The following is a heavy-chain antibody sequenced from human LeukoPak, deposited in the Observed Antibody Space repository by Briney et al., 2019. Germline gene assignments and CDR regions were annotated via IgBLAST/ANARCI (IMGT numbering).Heavy chain of an antibody. J-gene: IGHJ4*02. Sequence: SETLSLTCTVSGGFISSYYWSWIRQPPGKGLEWIGYIYYSGSTNYNPSLKSRVTISVDTSKNQFSLKLSSVTAADTAVYYCARDGVGWELWGQGTLVTVSS. CDR2: IYYSGST. CDR3: ARDGVGWEL. CDR1: GGFISSYY. V-gene: IGHV4-59*01. D-gene: IGHD1-26*01.